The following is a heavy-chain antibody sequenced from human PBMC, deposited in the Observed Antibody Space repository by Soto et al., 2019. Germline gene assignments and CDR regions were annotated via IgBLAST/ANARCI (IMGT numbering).Heavy chain of an antibody. CDR1: GFTFTTYV. CDR2: ISNDGSNE. CDR3: AKGEVRGIIPSYFDY. D-gene: IGHD3-10*01. J-gene: IGHJ4*02. Sequence: GGSLRLSCAASGFTFTTYVVSWVRQAPGKGLEWVARISNDGSNEYYVDSVKGRFTISRDNSKNTLYLQMDSLRAEDTAVYYCAKGEVRGIIPSYFDYWGLGTLVTVSS. V-gene: IGHV3-30*18.